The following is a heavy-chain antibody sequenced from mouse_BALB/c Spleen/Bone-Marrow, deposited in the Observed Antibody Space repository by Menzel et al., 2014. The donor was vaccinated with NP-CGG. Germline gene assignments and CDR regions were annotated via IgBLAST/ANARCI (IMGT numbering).Heavy chain of an antibody. CDR1: GYAFSSSW. Sequence: QVQLQQSGPELVKPGASVKISCKASGYAFSSSWMNWVEQRPGQGLEWIGRIYPGDGDTNYNGKFKGKATLTADKSSSTAYMQLSSLTSVDSAVYFCARQLGLYAMDYWGQGTSVTVSS. D-gene: IGHD3-1*01. V-gene: IGHV1-82*01. CDR3: ARQLGLYAMDY. CDR2: IYPGDGDT. J-gene: IGHJ4*01.